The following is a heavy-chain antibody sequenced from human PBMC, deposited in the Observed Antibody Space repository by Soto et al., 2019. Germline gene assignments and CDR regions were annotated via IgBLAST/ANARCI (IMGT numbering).Heavy chain of an antibody. D-gene: IGHD2-2*01. Sequence: GGSLRLSCAASGFTFSSYGMHWVRQAPGKGLEWVAVIWYDGSNKYYADSVRGRFTISRDNSKNTLYLQMNSLRAEDTAVYYCARPKAHIVVVPAAIIDYYYYYMDVWGKGTTVTVSS. CDR1: GFTFSSYG. J-gene: IGHJ6*03. V-gene: IGHV3-33*01. CDR3: ARPKAHIVVVPAAIIDYYYYYMDV. CDR2: IWYDGSNK.